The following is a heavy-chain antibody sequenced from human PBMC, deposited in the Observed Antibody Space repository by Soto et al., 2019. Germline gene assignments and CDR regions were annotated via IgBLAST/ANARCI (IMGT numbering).Heavy chain of an antibody. J-gene: IGHJ4*02. CDR2: ISSTTHYI. Sequence: VGSLRLSCAASGFTFTRYSMNWVRQAPGKGLEWVSSISSTTHYIYYADSMRGRFTISRDNAKNAVYLEMNSLRAEDTAVYYCARESEDLTSNFDYWGQGTLVTVS. CDR1: GFTFTRYS. CDR3: ARESEDLTSNFDY. V-gene: IGHV3-21*06.